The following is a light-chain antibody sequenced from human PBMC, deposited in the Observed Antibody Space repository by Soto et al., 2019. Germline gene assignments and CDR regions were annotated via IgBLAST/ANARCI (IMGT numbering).Light chain of an antibody. CDR2: GTS. CDR3: QQYGDSRT. CDR1: KSVNNNC. J-gene: IGKJ1*01. V-gene: IGKV3-20*01. Sequence: IELTQSPGTLSLSPGERASLSCRASKSVNNNCLAWYQQKPGQAPRLLIYGTSTRATGIPDRFSGSGSGTDFTLIISRLEPEVFAVYFCQQYGDSRTFGQGTKVDIK.